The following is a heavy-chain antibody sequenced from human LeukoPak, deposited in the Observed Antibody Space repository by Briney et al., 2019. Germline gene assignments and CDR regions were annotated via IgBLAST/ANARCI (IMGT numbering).Heavy chain of an antibody. CDR3: TTEWELQSAFDY. J-gene: IGHJ4*02. V-gene: IGHV3-15*01. CDR1: GFTFSSYS. Sequence: PGGSLRLSCAASGFTFSSYSMNWVRQAPGKGLEWVGRIKSKTDGGTTDYAAPVKGRFTISRDDSKNTLYLLMNSLKTEDTAVYYCTTEWELQSAFDYWGQGTLVTVSS. D-gene: IGHD1-26*01. CDR2: IKSKTDGGTT.